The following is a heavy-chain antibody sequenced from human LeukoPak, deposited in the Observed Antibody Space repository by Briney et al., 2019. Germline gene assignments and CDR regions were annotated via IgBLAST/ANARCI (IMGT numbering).Heavy chain of an antibody. CDR3: ARVYYSSSWPYYYYYMDV. D-gene: IGHD6-13*01. CDR2: IDNNGKII. Sequence: PGGSLRLSCAASGFTFSDFYMSWIRQAPGKGLEWLSDIDNNGKIINYADSVKGRFTISRDNAKNSLYLQMNSLRAEDTAVYYCARVYYSSSWPYYYYYMDVWGKGTTVTVSS. V-gene: IGHV3-11*04. CDR1: GFTFSDFY. J-gene: IGHJ6*03.